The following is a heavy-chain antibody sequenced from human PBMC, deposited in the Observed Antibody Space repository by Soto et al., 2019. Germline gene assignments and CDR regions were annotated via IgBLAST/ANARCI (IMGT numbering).Heavy chain of an antibody. CDR1: GSTFSSSA. CDR2: LSGGDGSP. CDR3: AKDSPYGSGSYQGCLGY. J-gene: IGHJ4*02. Sequence: LRRSWTASGSTFSSSAITWVPQGPGKGLDWVSALSGGDGSPSYAGSVKDRFTISRDNSKTTLYLQMKSLRAEDTAVYYCAKDSPYGSGSYQGCLGYWGQGTLVTVSS. D-gene: IGHD3-10*01. V-gene: IGHV3-23*01.